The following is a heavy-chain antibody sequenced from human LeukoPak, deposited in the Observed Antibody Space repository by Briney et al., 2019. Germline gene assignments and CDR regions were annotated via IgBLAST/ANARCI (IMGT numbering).Heavy chain of an antibody. Sequence: GGSLRLSCAASGFTLSRYAMTGVRQAPGKGLDWVAAISGSGGSTYYADSVKGRFTVSRDNSKNTLYLQMNSLRAEDTAVYYCAKDERFGEFPLGTFDCWGQGTLVTVSS. V-gene: IGHV3-23*01. D-gene: IGHD3-10*01. CDR1: GFTLSRYA. CDR3: AKDERFGEFPLGTFDC. CDR2: ISGSGGST. J-gene: IGHJ4*02.